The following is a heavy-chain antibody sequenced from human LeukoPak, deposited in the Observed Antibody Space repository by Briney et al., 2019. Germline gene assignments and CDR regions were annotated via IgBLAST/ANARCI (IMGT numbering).Heavy chain of an antibody. D-gene: IGHD5-18*01. J-gene: IGHJ5*02. CDR3: ARARRGYSYGYGYNWFDP. V-gene: IGHV4-34*01. Sequence: SETLSLTCAVYGGSFSGYYWSWIRQPPGKGLEWIGEINHSGSTNYNPSLKSRVTISVDTSKNQFSLKLSSVTAAGTAVYYCARARRGYSYGYGYNWFDPWGQGTLDTVSS. CDR1: GGSFSGYY. CDR2: INHSGST.